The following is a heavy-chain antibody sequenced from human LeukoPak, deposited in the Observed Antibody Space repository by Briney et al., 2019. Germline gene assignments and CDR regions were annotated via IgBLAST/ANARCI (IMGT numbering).Heavy chain of an antibody. Sequence: GSLRLSCAASGFTFSTHSMYWVRQAPGKGLEWVSSISASSNFIHYAESVRGRFTISRDNAKNSLYLQMNSLGAQDTAVYYCARPATGYCSSAGCHWDSWGQGTLVTVSS. CDR3: ARPATGYCSSAGCHWDS. D-gene: IGHD2-15*01. J-gene: IGHJ4*02. V-gene: IGHV3-21*01. CDR1: GFTFSTHS. CDR2: ISASSNFI.